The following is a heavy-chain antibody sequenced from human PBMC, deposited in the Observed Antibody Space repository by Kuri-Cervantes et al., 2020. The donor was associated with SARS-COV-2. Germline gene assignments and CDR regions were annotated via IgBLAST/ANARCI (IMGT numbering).Heavy chain of an antibody. CDR2: ISYDGKKK. Sequence: GGSLRLSCAASGFTFSRTDTHWVRQAPGKGLEWVAVISYDGKKKKCIGSGKGRFTISRDNSQNTVYLRMTNLRSEDTAMYYCAKDHFGVHDFWGQGTLVTVSS. CDR3: AKDHFGVHDF. J-gene: IGHJ4*02. D-gene: IGHD2-21*01. CDR1: GFTFSRTD. V-gene: IGHV3-30*18.